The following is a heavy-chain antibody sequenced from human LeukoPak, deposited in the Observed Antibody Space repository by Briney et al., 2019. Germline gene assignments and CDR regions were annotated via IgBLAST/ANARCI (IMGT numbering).Heavy chain of an antibody. Sequence: GESLKISCKGSGYSFTSYWIGWVRQMPGKGLEWMGIIYPGDSDTRYSPSFQGHVTISADKSISTAYLQWSSLKASDTAMYYCARLEVSCGGDCYPYYFDYWGQGTLVTVSS. D-gene: IGHD2-21*02. J-gene: IGHJ4*02. CDR3: ARLEVSCGGDCYPYYFDY. V-gene: IGHV5-51*01. CDR2: IYPGDSDT. CDR1: GYSFTSYW.